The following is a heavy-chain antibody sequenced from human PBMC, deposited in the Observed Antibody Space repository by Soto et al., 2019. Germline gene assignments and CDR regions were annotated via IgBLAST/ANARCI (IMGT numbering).Heavy chain of an antibody. D-gene: IGHD6-19*01. CDR2: IKKDGSEK. V-gene: IGHV3-7*01. CDR3: ARVALRPYNTGWTEIDY. J-gene: IGHJ4*01. CDR1: GFTLNNYW. Sequence: PGGSLRLSCAASGFTLNNYWMSWVRQAPGKGLEWVANIKKDGSEKYYVDSVKGRFTISRDNAENSLSLQMNSLRAEDKAVYYCARVALRPYNTGWTEIDYWGHGTLVTVSS.